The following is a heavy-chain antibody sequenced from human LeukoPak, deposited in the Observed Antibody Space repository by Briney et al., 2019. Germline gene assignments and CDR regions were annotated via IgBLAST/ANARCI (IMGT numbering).Heavy chain of an antibody. CDR1: GDSVSTNSVS. D-gene: IGHD6-13*01. Sequence: SQTLSLTCAVSGDSVSTNSVSWNWIRQSPSRGLEWLGRTYYRSKWFNDYAVSVKSRITINPETSKSQFSLQLSSVTAADTAVYYCARNFPYSKLDYWGQGTLVTVSS. CDR2: TYYRSKWFN. CDR3: ARNFPYSKLDY. J-gene: IGHJ4*02. V-gene: IGHV6-1*01.